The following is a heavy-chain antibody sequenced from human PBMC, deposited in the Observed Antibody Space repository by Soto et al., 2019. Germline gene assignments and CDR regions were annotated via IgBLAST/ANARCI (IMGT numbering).Heavy chain of an antibody. CDR2: ISYDGSSE. J-gene: IGHJ6*02. Sequence: GGSLRLSCAASGFTFSNYAIHWVRQAPGKGLEWVAVISYDGSSEYYQDPVKGRFTISRDNSRNTLFLQMSSLRPEDTARYYCARSVKIFGSRPELYYGMDVRGQGTKVTVSS. CDR3: ARSVKIFGSRPELYYGMDV. D-gene: IGHD3-3*01. CDR1: GFTFSNYA. V-gene: IGHV3-30*03.